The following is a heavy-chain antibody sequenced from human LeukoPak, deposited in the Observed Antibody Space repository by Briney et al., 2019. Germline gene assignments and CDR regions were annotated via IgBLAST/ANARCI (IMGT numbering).Heavy chain of an antibody. CDR1: GFTFSSYA. V-gene: IGHV3-23*01. D-gene: IGHD6-19*01. Sequence: GGSLRLSCAASGFTFSSYAMSWVRQAPGKGLEWVSAISGSGGSTYYADSVKGRFTISRDNSKNMLYLQMNSLRAEDTAVYYCAKVSSGWPYYYFDYWGQGTLVTVSS. CDR2: ISGSGGST. J-gene: IGHJ4*02. CDR3: AKVSSGWPYYYFDY.